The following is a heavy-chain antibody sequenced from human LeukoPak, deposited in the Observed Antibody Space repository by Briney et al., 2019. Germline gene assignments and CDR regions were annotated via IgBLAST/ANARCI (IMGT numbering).Heavy chain of an antibody. D-gene: IGHD3-22*01. J-gene: IGHJ4*02. V-gene: IGHV3-23*01. Sequence: AGGSLRLSCAASGFTFSNNAMTWVRQAPGKGLEWVSGVSGRGGSTYYADSVKGRFTISRDNSKNTLYLQMNSLRAEDTALYYCAKCKGDSSGSLGYWGQGTLVTVSS. CDR3: AKCKGDSSGSLGY. CDR1: GFTFSNNA. CDR2: VSGRGGST.